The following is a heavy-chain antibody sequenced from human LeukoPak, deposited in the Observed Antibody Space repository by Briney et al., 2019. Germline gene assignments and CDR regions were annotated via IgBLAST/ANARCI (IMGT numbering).Heavy chain of an antibody. Sequence: SETLSLTCTVSGGSISSYYWSWIRQPPGKGLEWIAYISDIGSINYNPSLKSRVTISLDTSKNQFSLKLSSVTAADTAVYYCARRADIVATIAWFDYWGQGTLVTVSS. V-gene: IGHV4-59*12. CDR2: ISDIGSI. D-gene: IGHD5-12*01. CDR3: ARRADIVATIAWFDY. CDR1: GGSISSYY. J-gene: IGHJ4*02.